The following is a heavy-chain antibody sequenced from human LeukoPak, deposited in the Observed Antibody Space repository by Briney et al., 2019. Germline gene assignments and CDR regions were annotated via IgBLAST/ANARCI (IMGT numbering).Heavy chain of an antibody. CDR2: IFPSGGEI. D-gene: IGHD3-10*01. CDR3: AKSLHGSGSYYNY. J-gene: IGHJ4*02. V-gene: IGHV3-23*01. CDR1: GFTFSTFA. Sequence: PGGSLRLSCAASGFTFSTFAMIWVRQPPGKGLEWVSSIFPSGGEIHYADSVRGRFTISRDNSKSTLSLQMNSLRAEDTALYYCAKSLHGSGSYYNYWGQGTLVTVSS.